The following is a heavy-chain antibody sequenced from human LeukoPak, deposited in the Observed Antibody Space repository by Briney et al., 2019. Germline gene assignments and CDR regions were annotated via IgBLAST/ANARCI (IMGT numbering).Heavy chain of an antibody. J-gene: IGHJ4*02. D-gene: IGHD3-3*01. CDR1: GFTFSSYA. CDR2: LSGSGAGT. Sequence: GGSLRLSCAASGFTFSSYAMSWVRQAPGRGLEWVATLSGSGAGTYYSDSVQGRFTISRDNSERTLFLQMNSLRAEDTAFYYCAKAELGVDTFFDYWGQGTLVTVSS. CDR3: AKAELGVDTFFDY. V-gene: IGHV3-23*01.